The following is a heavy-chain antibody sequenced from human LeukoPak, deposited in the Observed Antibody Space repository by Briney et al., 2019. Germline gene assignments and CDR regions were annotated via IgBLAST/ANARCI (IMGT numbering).Heavy chain of an antibody. J-gene: IGHJ3*02. CDR1: GYTFSNYY. D-gene: IGHD5-24*01. Sequence: ASVKVSCKASGYTFSNYYLHWVRQAPGQGLEGMGLINPTAGNTYYAHRFQGRVTMTRNTSTSTVYMELSSLRSEDTAVYYCARIRDGYNDAYDIWGQGTMVTVPS. CDR2: INPTAGNT. CDR3: ARIRDGYNDAYDI. V-gene: IGHV1-46*01.